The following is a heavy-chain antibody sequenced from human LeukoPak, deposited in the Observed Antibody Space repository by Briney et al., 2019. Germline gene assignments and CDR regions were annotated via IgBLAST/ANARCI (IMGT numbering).Heavy chain of an antibody. D-gene: IGHD3-10*01. CDR1: GYSFTNYW. J-gene: IGHJ4*02. Sequence: GESLKISCKGSGYSFTNYWIGWVRQMPGKGLEWMGIIYPGDSDTRYRPPFQGQVTISADKSVSTTYLQWSSLKASDTAMYYCAASTYGSGSYVGFDSWGQGTLVSVSS. V-gene: IGHV5-51*01. CDR3: AASTYGSGSYVGFDS. CDR2: IYPGDSDT.